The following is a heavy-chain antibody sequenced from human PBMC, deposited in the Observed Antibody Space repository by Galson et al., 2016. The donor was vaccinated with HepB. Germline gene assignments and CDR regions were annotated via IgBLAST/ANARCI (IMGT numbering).Heavy chain of an antibody. CDR1: GYSFINHW. CDR3: ARQSNYDSSADSLWGDVFDI. V-gene: IGHV5-51*01. J-gene: IGHJ3*02. D-gene: IGHD3-22*01. Sequence: QSGAEVKKPGESLKISCEGFGYSFINHWIGWVRQMPGKGLELMGIIWPGDSDTRYSPSFQGQVTISADTSIHTAYVQWNSLKASDTAMYYWARQSNYDSSADSLWGDVFDIWGQGTMVTVSS. CDR2: IWPGDSDT.